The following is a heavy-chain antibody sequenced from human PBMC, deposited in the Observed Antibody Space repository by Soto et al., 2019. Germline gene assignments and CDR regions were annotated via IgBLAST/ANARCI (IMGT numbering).Heavy chain of an antibody. J-gene: IGHJ3*02. CDR3: TRMAYGDYDAFDI. Sequence: GGSLRLSCTASGFTFGDYAMSWFRQAPGKGLEWVGFIRSKAYGGTTEYAASVKGRFTISRDDSKSIAYLQMNSLKTEDTAVYYCTRMAYGDYDAFDIWGQGTMVTVSS. V-gene: IGHV3-49*03. CDR2: IRSKAYGGTT. D-gene: IGHD4-17*01. CDR1: GFTFGDYA.